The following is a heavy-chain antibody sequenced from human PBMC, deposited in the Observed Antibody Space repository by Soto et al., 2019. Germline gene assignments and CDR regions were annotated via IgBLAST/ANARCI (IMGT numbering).Heavy chain of an antibody. CDR2: INPSGGST. CDR1: GYTFTSYY. J-gene: IGHJ4*02. D-gene: IGHD3-10*01. V-gene: IGHV1-46*01. CDR3: ASCPQNCITSSPCCLFFDY. Sequence: GASVKVSCKASGYTFTSYYMHWVRQAPGQGLEWMGIINPSGGSTSYAQKFQGRVTMTRDTSTSTVYMELSSLRSEDTAVYYCASCPQNCITSSPCCLFFDYWGQGTLVTVSS.